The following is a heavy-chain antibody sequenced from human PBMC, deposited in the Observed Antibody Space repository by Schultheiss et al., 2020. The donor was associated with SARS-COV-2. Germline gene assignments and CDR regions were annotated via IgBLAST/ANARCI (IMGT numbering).Heavy chain of an antibody. D-gene: IGHD3-22*01. CDR1: GDSISNSNW. Sequence: SETLSLTCAVSGDSISNSNWWSWVRQSPGKGLEWIGEVYHSGSTNYNPSLKSRVTISLDKSKNQLSLNMNSVSAADTAVYYCARADSSGYPDYWGQGILVTVSS. CDR3: ARADSSGYPDY. J-gene: IGHJ4*02. CDR2: VYHSGST. V-gene: IGHV4-4*02.